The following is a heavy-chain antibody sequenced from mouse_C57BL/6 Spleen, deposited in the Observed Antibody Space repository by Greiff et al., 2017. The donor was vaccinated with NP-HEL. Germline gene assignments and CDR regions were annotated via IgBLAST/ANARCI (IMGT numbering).Heavy chain of an antibody. V-gene: IGHV7-3*01. J-gene: IGHJ3*01. CDR2: IRNKANGYTT. D-gene: IGHD3-2*01. CDR1: GFTFTDYY. CDR3: ARDSLWFAY. Sequence: EVKVVESGGGLVQPGGSLSLSCAASGFTFTDYYMSWVRQPPGKALEWLGFIRNKANGYTTEYSASVKGRFTISRDNSQSILYLQMNALRAEDSATYYCARDSLWFAYWGQGTLVTVSA.